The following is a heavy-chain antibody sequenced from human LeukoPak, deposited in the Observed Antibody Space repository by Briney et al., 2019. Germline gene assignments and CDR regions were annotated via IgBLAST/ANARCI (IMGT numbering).Heavy chain of an antibody. V-gene: IGHV1-2*02. D-gene: IGHD6-13*01. CDR1: GYTFTGYY. CDR3: ARGAAAGTQDFDY. J-gene: IGHJ4*02. CDR2: INPNSGDT. Sequence: APVKVSCKTSGYTFTGYYMHWVRQAPGQGLEWMGWINPNSGDTKYAQKFQGRVTMTRDTSISTAYMELSRLRSDDTAVYYCARGAAAGTQDFDYWGQGTLVTVSS.